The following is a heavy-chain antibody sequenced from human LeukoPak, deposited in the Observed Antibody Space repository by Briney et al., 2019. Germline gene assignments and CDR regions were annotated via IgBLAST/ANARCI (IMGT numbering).Heavy chain of an antibody. J-gene: IGHJ4*02. CDR1: GFTFSSYA. Sequence: GSLRLSCAASGFTFSSYAMSWIRQPPGKGLEWIGEINHSGSTNYNPSLKSRVTISVDTSKNQFSLKLSSVTAADTAVYYCARGALYYYGSGRTAWSQGTLVTVSS. V-gene: IGHV4-34*01. D-gene: IGHD3-10*01. CDR2: INHSGST. CDR3: ARGALYYYGSGRTA.